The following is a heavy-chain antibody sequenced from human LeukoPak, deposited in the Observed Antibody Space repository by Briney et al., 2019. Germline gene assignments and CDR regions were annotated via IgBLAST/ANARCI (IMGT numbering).Heavy chain of an antibody. Sequence: SETLSLTCTVSGGSISSSSYYWGWIRQPPGKGLEWIGSIYYSGSTYYNPSLKSRVTISVDTSKNQFSLKLSSVTAADTAVYYCARRLSTPGAFDIWGQGTMVTVSS. V-gene: IGHV4-39*01. CDR3: ARRLSTPGAFDI. D-gene: IGHD2-8*01. CDR1: GGSISSSSYY. CDR2: IYYSGST. J-gene: IGHJ3*02.